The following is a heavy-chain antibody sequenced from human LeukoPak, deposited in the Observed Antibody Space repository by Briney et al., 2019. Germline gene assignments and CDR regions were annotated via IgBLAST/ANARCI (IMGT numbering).Heavy chain of an antibody. CDR1: GGSFSGYY. CDR3: ARGVDCSSTSCYTRKVHFDY. J-gene: IGHJ4*02. D-gene: IGHD2-2*02. V-gene: IGHV4-34*01. Sequence: SETLSLTCAVYGGSFSGYYWSWIRQPPGKGLEWIGQSNDSGSTNYNPSLKSRVTISVDTSKNQFSLKLSSVTAADTAVYYCARGVDCSSTSCYTRKVHFDYWGQGTLVTVSS. CDR2: SNDSGST.